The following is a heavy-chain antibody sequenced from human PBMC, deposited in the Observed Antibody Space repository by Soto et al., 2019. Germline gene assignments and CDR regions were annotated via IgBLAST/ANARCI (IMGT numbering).Heavy chain of an antibody. CDR3: ARDYDFWSGYYRYYYMDV. CDR1: GFTFSDYY. Sequence: GGSLRLSCAASGFTFSDYYMSWIRQAPGKGLKWVSYISSSGSTIYYADSVKGRFTISRDNAKNSLYLQMNSLRAEDTAVYYCARDYDFWSGYYRYYYMDVWGKGTTVTVSS. CDR2: ISSSGSTI. J-gene: IGHJ6*03. V-gene: IGHV3-11*01. D-gene: IGHD3-3*01.